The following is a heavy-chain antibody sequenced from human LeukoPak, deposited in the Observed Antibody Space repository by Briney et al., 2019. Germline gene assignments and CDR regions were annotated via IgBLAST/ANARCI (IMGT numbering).Heavy chain of an antibody. J-gene: IGHJ3*02. CDR1: GFTFSDHY. CDR2: TSNKANSYTT. D-gene: IGHD3-22*01. Sequence: GGSLRLSSAASGFTFSDHYMDWVRQAPGKGLEWVGRTSNKANSYTTEYAASVKGRFTISRDDSKNSLYLQMNSLKTEDTAVYYCARVNYDSSGYYYVYAFDIWGQGTMVTVSS. V-gene: IGHV3-72*01. CDR3: ARVNYDSSGYYYVYAFDI.